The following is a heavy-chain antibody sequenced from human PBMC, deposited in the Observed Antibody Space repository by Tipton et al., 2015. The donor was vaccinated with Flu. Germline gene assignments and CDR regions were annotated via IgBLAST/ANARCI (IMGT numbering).Heavy chain of an antibody. CDR2: INIDGGIT. D-gene: IGHD6-13*01. CDR3: TRAIAAAGSY. J-gene: IGHJ4*02. CDR1: GFTFSDFW. V-gene: IGHV3-74*01. Sequence: SLRLSCAASGFTFSDFWMHWVRQAPGKGLVWVSRINIDGGITSYADSVTGRFTISRDNAKNSLYLQMNSLRAEDTAVYYCTRAIAAAGSYWGQGTLVTVSS.